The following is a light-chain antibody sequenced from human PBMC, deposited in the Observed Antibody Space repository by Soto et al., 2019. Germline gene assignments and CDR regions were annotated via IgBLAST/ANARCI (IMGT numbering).Light chain of an antibody. V-gene: IGLV3-21*02. Sequence: SYELTQPPSVSVAPGQTARITCGGNRIGSKSVHWFQQKPGQAPVLVVYDDSDRPSGIPERFSGSNSGGTATLTISRVEAGDEADYYCQVWDSRDDHRVFGGGTKLTVL. CDR3: QVWDSRDDHRV. J-gene: IGLJ2*01. CDR1: RIGSKS. CDR2: DDS.